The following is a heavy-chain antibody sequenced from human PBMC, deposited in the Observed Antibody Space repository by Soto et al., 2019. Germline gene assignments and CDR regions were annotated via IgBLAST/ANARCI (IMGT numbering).Heavy chain of an antibody. V-gene: IGHV3-7*01. CDR3: ARTNSGSYFGRDY. D-gene: IGHD1-26*01. CDR2: IKEDGREK. J-gene: IGHJ4*02. Sequence: VQMVESGGGLVQPGGSLRLSCAASGFTFSNYFMSWVRQAPGKGLEWVANIKEDGREKYYVDSGKGRFTISRDNAKNSLYLQMNSLRAEDTAIYYCARTNSGSYFGRDYWGQGTLVTVSS. CDR1: GFTFSNYF.